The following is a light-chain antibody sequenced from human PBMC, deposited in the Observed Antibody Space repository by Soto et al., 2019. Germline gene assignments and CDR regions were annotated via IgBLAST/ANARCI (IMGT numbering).Light chain of an antibody. Sequence: EIVMTQSPATLSVSPGERATLSCRASQSVSSNLAWYQQKPGQAPRLLIYGASTRATGIPARFSGSGSGTEFTLTISSLKSEDFAVYYCQHYNSLPLTFGGGTKV. CDR2: GAS. J-gene: IGKJ4*01. V-gene: IGKV3-15*01. CDR3: QHYNSLPLT. CDR1: QSVSSN.